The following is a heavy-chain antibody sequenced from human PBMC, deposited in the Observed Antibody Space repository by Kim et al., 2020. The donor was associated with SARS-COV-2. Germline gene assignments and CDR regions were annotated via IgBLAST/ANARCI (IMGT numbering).Heavy chain of an antibody. D-gene: IGHD3-10*02. CDR1: GFEFSDYT. Sequence: GGSLRLSCGASGFEFSDYTLNWVRQAPGKGLQWVSYITGHSGTRYYTDSVRGRFTVSRDNAKNSLYLQMNSLRDDDTAMYYCARVRTTNTMFDGFDIWGRGTMVAVSS. J-gene: IGHJ3*02. V-gene: IGHV3-48*02. CDR3: ARVRTTNTMFDGFDI. CDR2: ITGHSGTR.